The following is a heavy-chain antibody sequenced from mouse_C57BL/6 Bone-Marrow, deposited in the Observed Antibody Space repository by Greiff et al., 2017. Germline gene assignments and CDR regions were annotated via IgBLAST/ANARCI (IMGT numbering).Heavy chain of an antibody. J-gene: IGHJ1*03. Sequence: VQLQQPGAELVKPGASVKLSCKASGYTFTSYWMHWVKQRPGQGLEWIGMIHPNSGSTNYNEKFKSKATLTVDKSSSTAYMRLSSLTSEDSAVYYCARRKWAYSRYFDVWGTGTTVTVSS. D-gene: IGHD1-3*01. V-gene: IGHV1-64*01. CDR2: IHPNSGST. CDR1: GYTFTSYW. CDR3: ARRKWAYSRYFDV.